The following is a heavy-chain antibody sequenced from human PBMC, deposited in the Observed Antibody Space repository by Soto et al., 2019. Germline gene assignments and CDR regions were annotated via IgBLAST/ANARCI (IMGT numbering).Heavy chain of an antibody. Sequence: ELQLVETGGGLIQTGGSLRLSCAASGFSISSNYIAWVRQPPGKGLEWVSTTFSGGNTEYAASVKGRCSISRDNYKNTLYLQMDNLRVEVTAVYYCARKPPSAIQGWAFGMVVWGQVTTVSVSS. V-gene: IGHV3-53*02. CDR2: TFSGGNT. J-gene: IGHJ6*02. CDR3: ARKPPSAIQGWAFGMVV. CDR1: GFSISSNY. D-gene: IGHD2-21*01.